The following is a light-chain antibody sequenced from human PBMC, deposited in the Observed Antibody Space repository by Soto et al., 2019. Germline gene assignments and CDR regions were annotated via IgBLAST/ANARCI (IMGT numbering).Light chain of an antibody. Sequence: EIVLTQSPGTLSLSPGERATLFCRASQTITTSQLAWYQQKPGQAPRVLIFGASNRATGIPDRFSGSGSGTDFTLTISRLETEDFAVYYCQQYGSSPRTFGQGTKVEIK. CDR3: QQYGSSPRT. CDR2: GAS. J-gene: IGKJ1*01. V-gene: IGKV3-20*01. CDR1: QTITTSQ.